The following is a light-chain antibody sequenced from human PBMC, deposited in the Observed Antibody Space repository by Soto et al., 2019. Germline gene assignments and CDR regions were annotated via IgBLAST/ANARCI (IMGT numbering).Light chain of an antibody. Sequence: DIQMTQSPSSLSASVGDRVTITCRASQGIGNDLGWYQQKPGEAPKRLIYSSFILQSGVPSRFSGSGSGTEFTLTISSLQPEDFATYYCLQHKTYPLTFGQGTRLEVK. CDR3: LQHKTYPLT. J-gene: IGKJ5*01. V-gene: IGKV1-17*01. CDR2: SSF. CDR1: QGIGND.